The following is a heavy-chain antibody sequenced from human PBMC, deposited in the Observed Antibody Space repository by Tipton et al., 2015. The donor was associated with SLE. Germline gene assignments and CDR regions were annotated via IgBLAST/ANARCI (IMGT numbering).Heavy chain of an antibody. CDR2: IRSDGTDK. D-gene: IGHD6-19*01. CDR1: GFTFTSYG. Sequence: SLRLSCAASGFTFTSYGMHWVRQAPGKGLEWVAFIRSDGTDKYYADSVKGRFTISRDNSKNTLYLQMNSLRAEDTAVYYCAKDGGGVAGYYYYYMDVWGKGTTVTVSS. CDR3: AKDGGGVAGYYYYYMDV. J-gene: IGHJ6*03. V-gene: IGHV3-30*02.